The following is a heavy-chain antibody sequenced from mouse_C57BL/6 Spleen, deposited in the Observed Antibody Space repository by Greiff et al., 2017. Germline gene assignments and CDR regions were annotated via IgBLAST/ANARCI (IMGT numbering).Heavy chain of an antibody. V-gene: IGHV1-19*01. CDR3: ARQGLGSSYAMDY. J-gene: IGHJ4*01. Sequence: EVKVVESGPVLVKPGASVKMSCKASGYTFTDYYMNWVKQSHGKSLEWIGVINPYNGGTSYNQKFKGKATLTVDKSSNTAYMELNSLTSEDSAVYYCARQGLGSSYAMDYWGQGTSVTVSS. CDR1: GYTFTDYY. CDR2: INPYNGGT. D-gene: IGHD3-3*01.